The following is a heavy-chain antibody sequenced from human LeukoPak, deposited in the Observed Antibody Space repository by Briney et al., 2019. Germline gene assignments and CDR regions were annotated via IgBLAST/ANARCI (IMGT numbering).Heavy chain of an antibody. Sequence: GGSLRLSCVASGFTFSSYSMNWVRQAPGKGLEWVSSISSSSSYIYYADSVKGRFTIDRDNGKNSLYLQMNSLRGEDTAVYYCARLEGTIDYWGERTLVTVSS. CDR1: GFTFSSYS. CDR3: ARLEGTIDY. CDR2: ISSSSSYI. J-gene: IGHJ4*02. V-gene: IGHV3-21*01. D-gene: IGHD2-8*01.